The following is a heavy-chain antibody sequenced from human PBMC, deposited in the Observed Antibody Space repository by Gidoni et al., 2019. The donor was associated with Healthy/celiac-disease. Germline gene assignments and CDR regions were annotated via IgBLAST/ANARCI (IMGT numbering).Heavy chain of an antibody. V-gene: IGHV3-7*01. CDR2: RKQDGSEK. D-gene: IGHD3-22*01. Sequence: EVQLVESGGGLVQPGGSLRLSCAASGFTCSSSWMSWVRQAPGKGLEWVANRKQDGSEKYCVDSVKGRFTISRDNAKNSLYLQMNSLRAEDTGVYYWARDRDSSGYRFEAVDIWGQGTMVTVSA. CDR1: GFTCSSSW. CDR3: ARDRDSSGYRFEAVDI. J-gene: IGHJ3*02.